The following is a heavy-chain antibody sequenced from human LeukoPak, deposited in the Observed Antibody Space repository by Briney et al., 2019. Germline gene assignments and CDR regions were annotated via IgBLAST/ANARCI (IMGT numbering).Heavy chain of an antibody. D-gene: IGHD3-22*01. CDR3: ARQYYDRRGSGLFDY. CDR2: IYPGDSDT. CDR1: GYSFPSYW. J-gene: IGHJ4*02. Sequence: GQSLHISCKGSGYSFPSYWISWVRQIPGKGLEWMGIIYPGDSDTRYSPSFQGQVTLSADKSISTAYLQRSSLKASETAMYYCARQYYDRRGSGLFDYWGQGTLVTVSS. V-gene: IGHV5-51*01.